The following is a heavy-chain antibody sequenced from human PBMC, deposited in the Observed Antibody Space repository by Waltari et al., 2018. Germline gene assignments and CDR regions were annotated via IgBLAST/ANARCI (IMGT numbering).Heavy chain of an antibody. D-gene: IGHD2-2*02. J-gene: IGHJ4*02. Sequence: EVQLLESGGGLVQPGGSLRLSCAASGFTFRSYAMSLVRQPPGQGLEWVSAISGSGGSTYYADSGKGRFTISRDNSKNTLYLQMNSLRAEDTAVYYCAKIVPYCSSTSCYSSYWGQGTLVTVSS. CDR2: ISGSGGST. CDR3: AKIVPYCSSTSCYSSY. V-gene: IGHV3-23*01. CDR1: GFTFRSYA.